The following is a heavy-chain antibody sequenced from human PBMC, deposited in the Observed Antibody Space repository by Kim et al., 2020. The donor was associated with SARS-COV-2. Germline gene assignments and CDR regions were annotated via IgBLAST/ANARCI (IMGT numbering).Heavy chain of an antibody. CDR1: GGSFSGYY. J-gene: IGHJ4*02. Sequence: SETLSLTCAVYGGSFSGYYWSWIRQPPGKGLEWNGEINHSGSTNYNPSLKSRVTISVDTSKNQFSLKLSSVAAAGTAVYYCARGGMVRGVMGTWWDYWGQVTLVTVSS. CDR3: ARGGMVRGVMGTWWDY. V-gene: IGHV4-34*01. D-gene: IGHD3-10*01. CDR2: INHSGST.